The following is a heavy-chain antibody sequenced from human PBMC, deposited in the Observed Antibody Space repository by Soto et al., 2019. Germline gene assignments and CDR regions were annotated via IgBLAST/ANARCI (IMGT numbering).Heavy chain of an antibody. CDR1: EFSFSISP. V-gene: IGHV3-30-3*01. J-gene: IGHJ4*02. CDR3: ARDPKTSGGQHWAFNYFDS. Sequence: GGSLRLSCAASEFSFSISPLHWVRQAPGKGPEWVALISYDGTKKFYADSVKGRFTISRDNSKSTLYLQVDSLRPEDAAVYYCARDPKTSGGQHWAFNYFDSWGQGTLVTVSS. D-gene: IGHD7-27*01. CDR2: ISYDGTKK.